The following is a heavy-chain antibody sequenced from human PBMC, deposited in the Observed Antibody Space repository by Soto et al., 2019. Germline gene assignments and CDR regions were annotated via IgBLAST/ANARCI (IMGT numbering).Heavy chain of an antibody. V-gene: IGHV4-39*01. Sequence: SETLSLTCTVSGGSIISSSYYWGWIRQPPGKGLEWIGSIYYSGSTYYNPSLKSRVTISVDTSKNQFSLKLSSVTAADTAVYYCARLGDILTGSLYYFDYWGQGTLVTVSS. D-gene: IGHD3-9*01. CDR3: ARLGDILTGSLYYFDY. CDR2: IYYSGST. J-gene: IGHJ4*02. CDR1: GGSIISSSYY.